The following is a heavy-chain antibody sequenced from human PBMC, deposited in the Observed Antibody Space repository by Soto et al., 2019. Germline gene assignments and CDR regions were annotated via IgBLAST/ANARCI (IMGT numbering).Heavy chain of an antibody. CDR3: ARSLEQWQLGFGMDV. Sequence: QVQLVESGGGVVQPGGSLRLSCAASGFTLSTYGMHWVRQAPGKGLEWVAVVWYDGSNKYYADSVKGRITVSRDNSKNTLYLQMNSLRAEDTAVYYCARSLEQWQLGFGMDVWGQGSPVTVSS. CDR1: GFTLSTYG. CDR2: VWYDGSNK. V-gene: IGHV3-33*01. D-gene: IGHD6-19*01. J-gene: IGHJ6*01.